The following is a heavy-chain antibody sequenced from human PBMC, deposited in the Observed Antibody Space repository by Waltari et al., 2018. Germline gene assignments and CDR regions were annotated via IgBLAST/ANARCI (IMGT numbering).Heavy chain of an antibody. Sequence: QVQLQESGPGLARPSETLSFTCDVSSYSIRTWFFWGWIRQPPGKGLQWIGSISHSGSTYYNPSLKSRVTLSVDTSKNQFALKVTSVTAADTATYYCVRDLGGSGNSWFDAWGQGSLVIVSS. CDR1: SYSIRTWFF. J-gene: IGHJ5*02. CDR2: ISHSGST. CDR3: VRDLGGSGNSWFDA. V-gene: IGHV4-38-2*02. D-gene: IGHD3-10*01.